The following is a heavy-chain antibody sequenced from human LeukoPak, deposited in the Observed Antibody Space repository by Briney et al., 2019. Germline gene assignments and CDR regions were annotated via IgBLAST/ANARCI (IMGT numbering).Heavy chain of an antibody. V-gene: IGHV3-66*01. D-gene: IGHD2-21*02. J-gene: IGHJ5*02. CDR3: ARVLAAITNWFDP. Sequence: GGSLRLSCAASGFSVSSNYVSWVRQAPGKGLEWVSSIYRDGSTYYADSVKGRFTISRDNSKNTLNLQMNNLRVEDTAVYYCARVLAAITNWFDPWGQGTLVTVSS. CDR2: IYRDGST. CDR1: GFSVSSNY.